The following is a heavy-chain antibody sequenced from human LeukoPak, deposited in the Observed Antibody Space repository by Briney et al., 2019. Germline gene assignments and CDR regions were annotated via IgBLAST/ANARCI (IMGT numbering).Heavy chain of an antibody. V-gene: IGHV1-46*01. CDR2: INPSGDTT. J-gene: IGHJ4*02. Sequence: ASVKVSCKASGFTFTTYFMHWVRQAPGQGLEWMGKINPSGDTTTYAQKFQGRVTMTRDTSTSTGYMELRSLRSEDTAVYYCARSGYSYGYYFDYWGQGTLVTVSS. CDR1: GFTFTTYF. D-gene: IGHD5-18*01. CDR3: ARSGYSYGYYFDY.